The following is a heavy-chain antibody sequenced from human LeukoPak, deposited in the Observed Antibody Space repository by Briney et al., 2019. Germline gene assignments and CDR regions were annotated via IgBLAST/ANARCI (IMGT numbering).Heavy chain of an antibody. Sequence: GRSLRLSCAASGFNLRGCEMNWVRRAPGKGLQWLAYISSSGSSTYYADSVQGRFTISRDNAKNSLYLHMNSLRVDDTAVYYCVGEMDSGWYPYWGPGTLVTVSS. J-gene: IGHJ4*02. CDR1: GFNLRGCE. CDR2: ISSSGSST. V-gene: IGHV3-48*03. D-gene: IGHD6-19*01. CDR3: VGEMDSGWYPY.